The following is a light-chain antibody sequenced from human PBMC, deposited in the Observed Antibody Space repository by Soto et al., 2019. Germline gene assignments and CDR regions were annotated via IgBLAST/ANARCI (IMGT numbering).Light chain of an antibody. CDR2: GAS. J-gene: IGKJ1*01. V-gene: IGKV3-15*01. Sequence: TPSPATLSAAPGERVPLSCRATQSVTYNLAWYQQKPGQAPRLLIYGASTRATGIPARFSGRGSGTEFTLTITSLQSEDFAVYYCQQYNDWLWTFGQGTKVDIK. CDR1: QSVTYN. CDR3: QQYNDWLWT.